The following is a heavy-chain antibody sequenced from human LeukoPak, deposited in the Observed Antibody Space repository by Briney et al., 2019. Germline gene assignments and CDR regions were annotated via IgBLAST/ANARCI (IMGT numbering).Heavy chain of an antibody. D-gene: IGHD1-14*01. V-gene: IGHV3-9*01. CDR2: ISWNSGDI. Sequence: PGGSLRLSCAASGFTFGDYAMHWVRQAPGKGLEWLSGISWNSGDIAYADSVKGRFTISRDNAKNSLYLQMNSLRPDDTAVYYCARVPELGRSVDYWGQGTLVTVSS. J-gene: IGHJ4*02. CDR3: ARVPELGRSVDY. CDR1: GFTFGDYA.